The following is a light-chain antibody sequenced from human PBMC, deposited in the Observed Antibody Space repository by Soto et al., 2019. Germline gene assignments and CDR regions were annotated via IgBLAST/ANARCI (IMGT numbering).Light chain of an antibody. Sequence: QSALTQPASVSGAPGQSITISCTGTSTEVGANNYVSWYQQHPGRAPKVMIYDVTNRPSGVSSRFSGSKSGNTASLTISGIHAEDAADYYCSSNVDATPGVFGGGTKVTVL. V-gene: IGLV2-14*01. CDR1: STEVGANNY. J-gene: IGLJ2*01. CDR3: SSNVDATPGV. CDR2: DVT.